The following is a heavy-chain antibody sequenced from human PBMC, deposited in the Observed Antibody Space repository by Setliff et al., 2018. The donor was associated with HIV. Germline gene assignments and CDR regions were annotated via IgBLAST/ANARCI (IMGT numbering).Heavy chain of an antibody. CDR3: ARDLGQLVQSLYYYYYMDV. CDR1: GYTFTDYY. D-gene: IGHD6-6*01. Sequence: GASVKVSCKASGYTFTDYYIHWVRQAPGQGLEWMGWIYPNTGGTNYAQKFQGRVTMTRDTSISTAYMELSRLRSDDTAVYYCARDLGQLVQSLYYYYYMDVWGKGTTVTVSS. J-gene: IGHJ6*03. V-gene: IGHV1-2*02. CDR2: IYPNTGGT.